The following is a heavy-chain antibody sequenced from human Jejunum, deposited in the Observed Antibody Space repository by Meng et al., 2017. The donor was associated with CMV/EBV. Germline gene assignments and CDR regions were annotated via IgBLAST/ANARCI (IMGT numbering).Heavy chain of an antibody. D-gene: IGHD5-18*01. V-gene: IGHV4-38-2*02. Sequence: CTVSGYTISSGYNWDWIRQPPGKGLEWIGSIYHSGNNIYNPSLKSRVTISVDTSKNQFSLKLSSVTAADTAVYYCARHSATAGDYWGQGTLVTVSS. CDR3: ARHSATAGDY. CDR1: GYTISSGYN. CDR2: IYHSGNN. J-gene: IGHJ4*02.